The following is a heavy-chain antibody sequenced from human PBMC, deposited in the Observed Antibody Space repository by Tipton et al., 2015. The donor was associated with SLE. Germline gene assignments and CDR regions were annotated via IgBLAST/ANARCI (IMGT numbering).Heavy chain of an antibody. V-gene: IGHV4-39*07. CDR3: AREEENDFWSGGDAFDI. J-gene: IGHJ3*02. D-gene: IGHD3-3*01. CDR1: GGSISVSSYY. CDR2: IYYSGST. Sequence: TLSLTCTVSGGSISVSSYYWGWIRQPPGKGLEWIGSIYYSGSTYYNPSLKSRVTISVDTSKNQFSLKLSSVTAADTAVYYCAREEENDFWSGGDAFDIWGQVTIVTVSS.